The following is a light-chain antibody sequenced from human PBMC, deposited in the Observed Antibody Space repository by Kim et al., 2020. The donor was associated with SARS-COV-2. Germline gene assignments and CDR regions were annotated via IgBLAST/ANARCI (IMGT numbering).Light chain of an antibody. J-gene: IGKJ2*01. CDR2: DAS. Sequence: LSVSPGERATLSCRASQSVSSNFAWYQQKPGQAPRLLIYDASTRATGIPARFSGSGSGTEFTITISSLQSEDFAVYYCQQYNNWYTFGQGTKLEI. V-gene: IGKV3-15*01. CDR1: QSVSSN. CDR3: QQYNNWYT.